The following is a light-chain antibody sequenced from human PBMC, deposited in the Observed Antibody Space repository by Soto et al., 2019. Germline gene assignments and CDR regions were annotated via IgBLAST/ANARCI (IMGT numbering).Light chain of an antibody. J-gene: IGKJ2*01. V-gene: IGKV3-20*01. CDR2: GAS. CDR3: QQYGNSPYA. Sequence: EIVLTQSPGTLSLSPGERATLSCRASQSVSSNYLAWYQQKSGQAPRLLIYGASSRATGIPDRFSGSGSGTDFTLTISKLEPEEFAVDYCQQYGNSPYAFGQGTELEI. CDR1: QSVSSNY.